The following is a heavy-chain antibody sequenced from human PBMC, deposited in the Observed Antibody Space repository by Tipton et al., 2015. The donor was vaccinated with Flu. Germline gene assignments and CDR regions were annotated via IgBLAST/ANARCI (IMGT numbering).Heavy chain of an antibody. CDR2: IYYSGST. V-gene: IGHV4-61*01. Sequence: TLSLTCTVSGGSVSSGSYYWSWIRQPPGKGLEWIGYIYYSGSTNYNPSLKSRVTISVDTSKNQFSLKLSSVTAADTAVYYCARGDFWRGFYVDYWGQGTLVTGSS. CDR3: ARGDFWRGFYVDY. J-gene: IGHJ4*02. CDR1: GGSVSSGSYY. D-gene: IGHD3-3*01.